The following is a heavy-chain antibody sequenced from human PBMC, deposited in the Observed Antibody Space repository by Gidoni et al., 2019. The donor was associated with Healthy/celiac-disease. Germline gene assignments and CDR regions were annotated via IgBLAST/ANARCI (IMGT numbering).Heavy chain of an antibody. J-gene: IGHJ4*02. D-gene: IGHD6-6*01. V-gene: IGHV3-30-3*01. CDR3: ARAIAARLDY. Sequence: QVQLVESGGGVVQPGRSLRLSCPASGFTFSSYALHWVRQAPGKGLEWVAVISYDGSNKYYADSVKGRFTISRDNSKNTLYLQMNSLRAEDTAVYYCARAIAARLDYWGQGTLVTVSS. CDR1: GFTFSSYA. CDR2: ISYDGSNK.